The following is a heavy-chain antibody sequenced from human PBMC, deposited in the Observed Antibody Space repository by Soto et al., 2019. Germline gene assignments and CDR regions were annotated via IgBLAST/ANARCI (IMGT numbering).Heavy chain of an antibody. CDR3: ARISNSLPDY. J-gene: IGHJ4*02. Sequence: SVEVCCEASGDTIDSCHMRSVRQAPGQGLEWMGIINPGRGSTTYAHKFQGRVTMTRDTSTSTVYMELDSLRSDDTAVYFCARISNSLPDYWGQGTLVTVSS. CDR1: GDTIDSCH. CDR2: INPGRGST. V-gene: IGHV1-46*02. D-gene: IGHD1-1*01.